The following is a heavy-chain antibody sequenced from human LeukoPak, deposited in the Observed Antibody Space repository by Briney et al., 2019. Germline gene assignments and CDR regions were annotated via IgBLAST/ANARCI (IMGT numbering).Heavy chain of an antibody. CDR3: ARSNVHCTNGVCDNWFDP. J-gene: IGHJ5*02. CDR1: GYTFTGYY. D-gene: IGHD2-8*01. V-gene: IGHV1-2*02. CDR2: INTNSGGT. Sequence: ASVKVSCKASGYTFTGYYMHWVRQAPGQGLERMGWINTNSGGTNYAQKFQGRVTMTTDTSTSTAYMELRSLRSDDTAVYYCARSNVHCTNGVCDNWFDPWGQGTLVTVSS.